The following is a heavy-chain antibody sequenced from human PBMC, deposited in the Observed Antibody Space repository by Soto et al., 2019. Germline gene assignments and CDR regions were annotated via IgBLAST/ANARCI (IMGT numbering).Heavy chain of an antibody. CDR1: GFTFTSSA. D-gene: IGHD3-10*01. CDR2: IVVGSGNT. Sequence: ASVKVSCKASGFTFTSSAMQWVRQARGQRLEWIGWIVVGSGNTNYAQKFQERVTITRDMSTSTAYMELSSLRSEDTAVYYCAAEVMVRGAAYGYFDLWGRGTLVTVSS. V-gene: IGHV1-58*02. J-gene: IGHJ2*01. CDR3: AAEVMVRGAAYGYFDL.